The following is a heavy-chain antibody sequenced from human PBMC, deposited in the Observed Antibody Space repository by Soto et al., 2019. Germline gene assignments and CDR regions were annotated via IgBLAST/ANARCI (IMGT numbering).Heavy chain of an antibody. D-gene: IGHD3-3*01. CDR2: IYWDDDK. V-gene: IGHV2-5*02. CDR1: GFSLSTSGVG. Sequence: SGPTLVKPTQTLTLTCTFSGFSLSTSGVGVGWIRQPPGKALEWLALIYWDDDKRYSPSLKSRLTITKDTSKNQVVLTMTNMDPVDTATYYCAHKMVIIFYDAFDIWGQGTMVTVSS. J-gene: IGHJ3*02. CDR3: AHKMVIIFYDAFDI.